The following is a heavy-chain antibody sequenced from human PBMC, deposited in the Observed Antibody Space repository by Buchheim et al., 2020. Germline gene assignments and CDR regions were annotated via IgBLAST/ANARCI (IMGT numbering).Heavy chain of an antibody. Sequence: VQLLESGGGLVQPGGSLRLSCAASGFTFSSYALHWVRQAPGKGLEWVAVISYDGSNKYYADSVKGRFTISRDNSKNTLYLQMNSLRAEDTAVYYCARVGRGYSYVIYYFDYWGQGTL. CDR3: ARVGRGYSYVIYYFDY. CDR1: GFTFSSYA. CDR2: ISYDGSNK. J-gene: IGHJ4*02. V-gene: IGHV3-30*01. D-gene: IGHD5-18*01.